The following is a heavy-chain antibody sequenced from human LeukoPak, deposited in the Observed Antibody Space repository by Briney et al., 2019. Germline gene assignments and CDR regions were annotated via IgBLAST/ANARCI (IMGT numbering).Heavy chain of an antibody. CDR3: ARVVRGNYYYYYMDV. CDR2: INPNSGGT. D-gene: IGHD3-10*01. Sequence: ASVRVSCKASGYTFTGYYMHWVRQAPGQGLEWMGGINPNSGGTNYAQKFQGRVTMTRDTSISTAYLELSRLRSDDTAVYYCARVVRGNYYYYYMDVWGKGTTVTVSS. CDR1: GYTFTGYY. J-gene: IGHJ6*03. V-gene: IGHV1-2*02.